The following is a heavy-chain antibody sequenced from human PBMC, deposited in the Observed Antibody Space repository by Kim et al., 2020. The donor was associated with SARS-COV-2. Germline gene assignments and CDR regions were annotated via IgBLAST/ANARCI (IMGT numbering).Heavy chain of an antibody. CDR2: INPNMGDT. CDR1: GYKFTGYF. CDR3: ARGRLTSFQNQYYCDH. J-gene: IGHJ4*02. D-gene: IGHD2-2*01. Sequence: ASVKVSCQASGYKFTGYFIHWLRQAPGQGPEWMGWINPNMGDTHFAQNFQVRVTMTWNTSISTAYMELNDLKSDDTAVYYCARGRLTSFQNQYYCDHWGQGTLVTVS. V-gene: IGHV1-2*02.